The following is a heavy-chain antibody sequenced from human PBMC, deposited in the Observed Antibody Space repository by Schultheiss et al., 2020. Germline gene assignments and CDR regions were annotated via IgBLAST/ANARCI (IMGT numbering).Heavy chain of an antibody. Sequence: TLSHTCTVSGGSISSYYWSWIRQPPGKGLEWIGYIYYSGSTNYNPSLKSRVTISVDTSKNQFSLKLSSVTAADTAVYYCARDRVAAAGTCNWFDPWGQGTLVTVSS. D-gene: IGHD6-13*01. J-gene: IGHJ5*02. CDR3: ARDRVAAAGTCNWFDP. CDR2: IYYSGST. V-gene: IGHV4-59*01. CDR1: GGSISSYY.